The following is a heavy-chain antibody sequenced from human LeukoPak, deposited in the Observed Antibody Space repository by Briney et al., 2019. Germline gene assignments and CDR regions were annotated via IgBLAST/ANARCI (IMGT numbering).Heavy chain of an antibody. Sequence: SETLSLTCTVSGGSISSYYWSWIRQPPGKGLEWIGYIYYTGSTNYNPSLKSRVTISVDTSKNQFSLKLSSVTAADTAVYYCARTYGSGSPEVYYGMDVWGQGTTVTVSS. D-gene: IGHD3-10*01. V-gene: IGHV4-59*08. CDR3: ARTYGSGSPEVYYGMDV. CDR1: GGSISSYY. CDR2: IYYTGST. J-gene: IGHJ6*02.